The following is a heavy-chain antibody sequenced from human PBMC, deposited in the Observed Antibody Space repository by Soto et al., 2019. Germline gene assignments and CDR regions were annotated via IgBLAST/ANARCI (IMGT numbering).Heavy chain of an antibody. J-gene: IGHJ4*02. CDR1: GVSISSYY. D-gene: IGHD1-26*01. V-gene: IGHV4-59*01. Sequence: QVQLQESGPGLVKPSETLSLTCTVSGVSISSYYWCWIRQPPGKGLEWIGYIYYSGSTNYNPSLKSLVTISVDTSKNQFSLKLSSVTAADTAVYYCARGRIVGAKTAVFDYWGQGTLVTVSS. CDR2: IYYSGST. CDR3: ARGRIVGAKTAVFDY.